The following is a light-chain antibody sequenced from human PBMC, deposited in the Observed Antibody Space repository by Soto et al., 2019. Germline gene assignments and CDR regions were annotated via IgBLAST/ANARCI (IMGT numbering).Light chain of an antibody. CDR2: AAS. CDR1: QSISTY. J-gene: IGKJ2*01. Sequence: DIQMTQSPSSLSASVGDRVTITCRASQSISTYLNWYQQRQGKAPKLLIYAASSLQSGVPSGFSGSGSGTDFALTISSLQPEDSATYYCQQSYNTPYTFGQGNKLEIK. V-gene: IGKV1-39*01. CDR3: QQSYNTPYT.